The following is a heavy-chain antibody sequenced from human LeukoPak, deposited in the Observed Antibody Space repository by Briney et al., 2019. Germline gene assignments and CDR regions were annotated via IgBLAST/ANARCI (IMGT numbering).Heavy chain of an antibody. CDR2: TYYSGST. CDR1: GGSISSSSYY. Sequence: SETLSLTCTVSGGSISSSSYYWGWIRQPPGKGLEWIGSTYYSGSTYYNPSLKSRVTISVDTSKNQFSLKLSSVTAADTAVYYCARYSGSYLFDYWGQGTLVTVSS. D-gene: IGHD1-26*01. J-gene: IGHJ4*02. CDR3: ARYSGSYLFDY. V-gene: IGHV4-39*01.